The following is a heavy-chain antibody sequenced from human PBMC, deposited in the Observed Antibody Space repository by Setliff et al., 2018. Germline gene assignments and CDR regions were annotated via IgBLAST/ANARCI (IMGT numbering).Heavy chain of an antibody. Sequence: PGGSLRLSCRGFRFTFGDYVMKWVRQAPGKGLEWVSYIGESGNNIHYADSVKGRFTVSRDDSKSTLYLQMNSLRADDTAVYYCTMYVYGYVYWGQGTLVTVSS. CDR1: RFTFGDYV. D-gene: IGHD5-18*01. V-gene: IGHV3-48*03. J-gene: IGHJ4*02. CDR2: IGESGNNI. CDR3: TMYVYGYVY.